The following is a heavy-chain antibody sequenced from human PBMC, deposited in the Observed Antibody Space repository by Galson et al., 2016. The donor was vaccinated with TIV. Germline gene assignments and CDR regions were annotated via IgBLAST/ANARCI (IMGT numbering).Heavy chain of an antibody. J-gene: IGHJ5*02. Sequence: SLRLSCAGSGFTFGDYAMTWLRQAPGKGLEWVGFIRRGAHGGTAEYAASAKGRFTISRDDSKSVAYLGMNSLKKEDTAVYYCSRGSFGPWGRGTLVIVSS. D-gene: IGHD3-3*01. V-gene: IGHV3-49*03. CDR3: SRGSFGP. CDR1: GFTFGDYA. CDR2: IRRGAHGGTA.